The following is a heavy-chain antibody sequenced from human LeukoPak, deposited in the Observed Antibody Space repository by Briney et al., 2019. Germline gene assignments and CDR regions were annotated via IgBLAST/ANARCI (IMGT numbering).Heavy chain of an antibody. Sequence: GGSLRLSCAASGFTFSSYWMHWVRQAPGKGLVWVSRVNRDGSSTSYADSVKGRFTISRDNAKNTLSLQMNSLRAEDTAIYYCARDRSISAAGDTYWGQGTLVTVSS. D-gene: IGHD6-13*01. V-gene: IGHV3-74*01. CDR2: VNRDGSST. CDR1: GFTFSSYW. J-gene: IGHJ4*02. CDR3: ARDRSISAAGDTY.